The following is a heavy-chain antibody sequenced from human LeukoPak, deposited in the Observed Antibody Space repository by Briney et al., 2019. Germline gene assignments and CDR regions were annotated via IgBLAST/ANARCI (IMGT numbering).Heavy chain of an antibody. D-gene: IGHD2-8*01. Sequence: QPGGSLRFSCAASGFTFSASAMHWVRQASGKGLEWVGRIRNKANGYETAYAASVKGRFIISRDDSKNTAYLQMNSLKTEDTAVYYCTRLGYCTNGVCYFDYWGQGILVTVSS. V-gene: IGHV3-73*01. J-gene: IGHJ4*02. CDR3: TRLGYCTNGVCYFDY. CDR1: GFTFSASA. CDR2: IRNKANGYET.